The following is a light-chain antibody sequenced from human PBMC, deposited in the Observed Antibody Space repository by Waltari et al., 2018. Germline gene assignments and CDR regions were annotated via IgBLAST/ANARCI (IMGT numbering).Light chain of an antibody. Sequence: QSVLTQPPSASGTPGQRVTISCSGSSSNIGSNPVNWYQQLPGTAPKLLIYSNNQRPSGVPDRFSGSKSGTSASLAISGLQSEDEADYYCAAWDDSLNGNVFGSGTKVTVL. CDR1: SSNIGSNP. CDR2: SNN. J-gene: IGLJ6*01. CDR3: AAWDDSLNGNV. V-gene: IGLV1-44*01.